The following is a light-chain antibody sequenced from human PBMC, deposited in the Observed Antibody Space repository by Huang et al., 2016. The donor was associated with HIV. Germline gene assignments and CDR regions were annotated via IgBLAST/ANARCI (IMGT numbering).Light chain of an antibody. CDR3: QQYDDWPPYT. CDR1: QRVSIN. CDR2: GAS. J-gene: IGKJ2*01. V-gene: IGKV3-15*01. Sequence: EVVMTQSPATLSVSPGERATLSCRASQRVSINVAWSQQKPGQAPRLLIYGASTRATGIPARFSGSGSGTEFTLTISGLQSEDYAVYFCQQYDDWPPYTFGQGTKLEIK.